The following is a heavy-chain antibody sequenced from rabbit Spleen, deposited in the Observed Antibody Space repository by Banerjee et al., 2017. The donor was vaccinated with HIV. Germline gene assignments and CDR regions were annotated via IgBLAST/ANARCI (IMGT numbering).Heavy chain of an antibody. CDR2: IHTGSGNI. V-gene: IGHV1S45*01. D-gene: IGHD1-1*01. CDR1: GIDFSTYYY. J-gene: IGHJ6*01. CDR3: AKYTSTGGYRL. Sequence: QEQLVESGGGLVQPEGSLTLTCTASGIDFSTYYYMCWVRQAPGKGLEWIGCIHTGSGNICYASWAKGRFTISRASSTTVTLQMTSLTAADTATYFCAKYTSTGGYRLWGPGTLVTVS.